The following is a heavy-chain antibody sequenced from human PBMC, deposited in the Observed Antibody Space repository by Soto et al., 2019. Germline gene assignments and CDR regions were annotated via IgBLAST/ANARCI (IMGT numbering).Heavy chain of an antibody. J-gene: IGHJ6*04. Sequence: QVQLQESGPGLVKPSETLSLTCTISGGPMNNYYCSWFRQPRGQGLEWIGYMGYNGFTRYNPSLRRRVAISLDSAKNQFPLNLSFVTAADTALYYWARQGFGELHGLVDVWGKGITVTVSS. V-gene: IGHV4-59*08. D-gene: IGHD3-10*01. CDR1: GGPMNNYY. CDR3: ARQGFGELHGLVDV. CDR2: MGYNGFT.